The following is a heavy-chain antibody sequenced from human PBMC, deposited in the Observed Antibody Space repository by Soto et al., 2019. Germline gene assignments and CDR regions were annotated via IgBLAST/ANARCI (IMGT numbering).Heavy chain of an antibody. CDR3: AIYSSGWYPLDY. Sequence: GVSLRLSCAASGFTFTDYYMTWIRQAPGKGLEWVAYISSSGSTIYYADSVKGRFTISRDNAKNSLYLQMNSLRAEDTAVYYCAIYSSGWYPLDYWGQGTLVTVSS. D-gene: IGHD6-19*01. CDR2: ISSSGSTI. V-gene: IGHV3-11*04. J-gene: IGHJ4*02. CDR1: GFTFTDYY.